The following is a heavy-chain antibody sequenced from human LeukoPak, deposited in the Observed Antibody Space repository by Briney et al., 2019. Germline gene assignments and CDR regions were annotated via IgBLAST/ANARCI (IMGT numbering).Heavy chain of an antibody. CDR3: ARAGQCGGDCYSLDY. D-gene: IGHD2-21*02. CDR2: MYYSGST. Sequence: KPSETLSLTCTVSGGSINGYSWTWIRQPPGKELEWIGYMYYSGSTNYNPSLKSRVTISVDTSKNQFSLKLRSVTAADTAVYYCARAGQCGGDCYSLDYWGQGTLVTVSS. CDR1: GGSINGYS. J-gene: IGHJ4*02. V-gene: IGHV4-59*01.